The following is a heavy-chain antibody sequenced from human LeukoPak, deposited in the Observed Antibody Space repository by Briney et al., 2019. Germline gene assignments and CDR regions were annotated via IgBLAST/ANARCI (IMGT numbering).Heavy chain of an antibody. CDR1: GGSISSYY. V-gene: IGHV4-59*01. D-gene: IGHD5-18*01. CDR3: AIRAGELRGYSYGYDAFDI. CDR2: IYYSVST. J-gene: IGHJ3*02. Sequence: SESLSLTCTVSGGSISSYYWSWIRETQGKGLAWSGYIYYSVSTNYNPSLKSRVTISVDTSKDQFSLKLSSVTAADTAVYYCAIRAGELRGYSYGYDAFDIWGQGTMVTVCS.